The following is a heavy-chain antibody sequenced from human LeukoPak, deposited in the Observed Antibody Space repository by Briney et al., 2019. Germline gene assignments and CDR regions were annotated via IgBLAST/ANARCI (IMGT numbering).Heavy chain of an antibody. CDR2: IYYSGST. Sequence: SETLSLTCTVSGGSISSYYWSWVRQPPGKGLEWIGYIYYSGSTNYNPSLKSRVTISVDTSKNQFSLKLSSVTAADTAVYYCARLSLWFGLHWYFDLWGRGTLVTVSS. V-gene: IGHV4-59*08. D-gene: IGHD3-10*01. CDR3: ARLSLWFGLHWYFDL. CDR1: GGSISSYY. J-gene: IGHJ2*01.